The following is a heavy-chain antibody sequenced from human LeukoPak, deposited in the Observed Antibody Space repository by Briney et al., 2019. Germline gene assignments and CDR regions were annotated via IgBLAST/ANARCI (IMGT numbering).Heavy chain of an antibody. CDR2: IYTSGST. CDR3: ARQGYCSSTSCYVLDY. Sequence: SETLSLTCTVSGGSISSGSYYWSWIRQPAVKGLEWIGRIYTSGSTNYNPSLKSRVTISVDTSKNQFSLKLSSVTAADTAVYYCARQGYCSSTSCYVLDYWGQGTLVTVSS. CDR1: GGSISSGSYY. D-gene: IGHD2-2*01. V-gene: IGHV4-61*02. J-gene: IGHJ4*02.